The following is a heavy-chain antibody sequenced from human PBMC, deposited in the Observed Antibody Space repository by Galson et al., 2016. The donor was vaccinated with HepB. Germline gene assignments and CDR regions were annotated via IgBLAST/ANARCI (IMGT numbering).Heavy chain of an antibody. Sequence: SLRLSCAASGLTFSSYAMNCVRQAPGEGLEWASSISGSGGSTYYADSVKGRFTISRDNSKNRLYLQMNSLRAEDTAIYYCAKDVSYSDYGPYHYFYGLDVWGKGTTVTVSS. V-gene: IGHV3-23*01. J-gene: IGHJ6*04. CDR1: GLTFSSYA. D-gene: IGHD4-17*01. CDR2: ISGSGGST. CDR3: AKDVSYSDYGPYHYFYGLDV.